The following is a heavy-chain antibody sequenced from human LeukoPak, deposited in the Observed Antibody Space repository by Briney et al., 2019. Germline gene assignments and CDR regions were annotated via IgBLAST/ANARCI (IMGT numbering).Heavy chain of an antibody. Sequence: QPGGPLTLSCAASDSSFRNHDMSWVRQTSETGLEWVSSIAADGASWYADSVRGRFTISRDKSQNILYLQMNSLRADDTAIYYCAKGPNFGSWRAVDYWGQGSLVTVSS. V-gene: IGHV3-23*01. CDR2: IAADGAS. CDR1: DSSFRNHD. CDR3: AKGPNFGSWRAVDY. D-gene: IGHD3-10*01. J-gene: IGHJ4*02.